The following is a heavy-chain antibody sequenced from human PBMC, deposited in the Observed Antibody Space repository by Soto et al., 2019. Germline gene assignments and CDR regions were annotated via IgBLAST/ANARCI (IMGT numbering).Heavy chain of an antibody. CDR1: RDSISRGDYY. CDR2: VTYSGSS. Sequence: QVQLQESGPGLVRPSQTLSLTCTVSRDSISRGDYYWSWIRQHAGKGLEWIGYVTYSGSSFYNPSLQSRVIISVDTSKNQFALKLTPVTAADTAVYYCARTRTDTSSAFDHWGQGTLVTVSS. D-gene: IGHD6-6*01. J-gene: IGHJ4*02. CDR3: ARTRTDTSSAFDH. V-gene: IGHV4-31*03.